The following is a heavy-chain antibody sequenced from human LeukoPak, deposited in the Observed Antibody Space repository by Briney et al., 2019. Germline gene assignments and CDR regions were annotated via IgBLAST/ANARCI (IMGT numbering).Heavy chain of an antibody. CDR2: IVSGSGNT. V-gene: IGHV1-58*02. CDR3: AALIRFRGVIIWDY. D-gene: IGHD3-10*01. Sequence: TSVKVSCKASGFTFTSSAMQWVRQARGQRLEWIGWIVSGSGNTNYAQNFQERVTITRDMSTSTAYMGLSSPRSEDTAVYYCAALIRFRGVIIWDYWGQGTLVTVSS. J-gene: IGHJ4*02. CDR1: GFTFTSSA.